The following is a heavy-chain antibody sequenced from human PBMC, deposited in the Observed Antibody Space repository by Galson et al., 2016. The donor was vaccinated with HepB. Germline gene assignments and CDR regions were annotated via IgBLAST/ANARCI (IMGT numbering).Heavy chain of an antibody. CDR1: GFSLSTTGVG. CDR2: IYWDGDG. J-gene: IGHJ4*02. Sequence: PALVKPTQTLTLTCTFSGFSLSTTGVGVGWMRQPPGKTLEWLAHIYWDGDGRYSPSLKSRLTITKDTSKNRVVLTMTNMDPVDTATYYCVHIVHSGSYYYFAYWGQGTLVTVSS. D-gene: IGHD1-26*01. V-gene: IGHV2-5*02. CDR3: VHIVHSGSYYYFAY.